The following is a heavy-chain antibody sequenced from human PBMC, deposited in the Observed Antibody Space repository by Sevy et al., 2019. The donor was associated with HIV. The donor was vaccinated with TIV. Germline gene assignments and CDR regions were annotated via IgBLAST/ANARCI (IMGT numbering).Heavy chain of an antibody. D-gene: IGHD6-19*01. Sequence: GGSLRLSCAASGFTFSSYSMNWVRQAPGKGLEWVSSISSSSSYIYYADSVKGRFTISRDNAKNSLYLQMNSLRAEDTAVYYCARAGVGRIAVAVPDYWGQEPWSPSPQ. CDR3: ARAGVGRIAVAVPDY. J-gene: IGHJ4*01. CDR1: GFTFSSYS. V-gene: IGHV3-21*01. CDR2: ISSSSSYI.